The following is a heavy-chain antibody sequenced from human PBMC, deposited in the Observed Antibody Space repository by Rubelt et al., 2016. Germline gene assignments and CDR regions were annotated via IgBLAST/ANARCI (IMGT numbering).Heavy chain of an antibody. V-gene: IGHV3-11*06. CDR3: ACQLKGNLY. J-gene: IGHJ4*02. CDR1: GFTFHDAW. D-gene: IGHD4/OR15-4a*01. CDR2: INSDGSST. Sequence: VQLVESGGGLVKPGGSLRLSCAASGFTFHDAWLSWVRQPPGKGLEWVSRINSDGSSTIYADSVKGRFTISRDNARNSLFMQMNSLRAEDTAVYYCACQLKGNLYWGQGTLVTVSS.